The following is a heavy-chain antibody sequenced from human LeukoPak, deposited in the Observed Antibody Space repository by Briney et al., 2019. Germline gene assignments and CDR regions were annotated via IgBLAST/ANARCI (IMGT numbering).Heavy chain of an antibody. CDR1: GGSFSGYY. CDR3: ARIFYYGSGSYNAFDI. CDR2: INHSGST. Sequence: SETLSLTCAVYGGSFSGYYWSWIRQPPGKGLEWIGEINHSGSTNYNPSLKSRVTISVDTSKNQFSLKLSSVTAADTAVYYCARIFYYGSGSYNAFDIWGQGTMVTVSS. D-gene: IGHD3-10*01. V-gene: IGHV4-34*01. J-gene: IGHJ3*02.